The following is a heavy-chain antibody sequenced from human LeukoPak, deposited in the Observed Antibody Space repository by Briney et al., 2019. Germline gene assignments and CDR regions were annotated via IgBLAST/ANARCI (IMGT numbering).Heavy chain of an antibody. V-gene: IGHV3-20*04. CDR1: GFTFDDYG. CDR2: INWNGGST. Sequence: GGSLRLSCAASGFTFDDYGMSWVRQAPGKGLEWVSGINWNGGSTGYADSVKGRFTISRDNAKNSLYLQMNSLRAEDTALYYCARLGTRYCTSTSCHSQFDFWGQGTLVTVSS. J-gene: IGHJ4*02. CDR3: ARLGTRYCTSTSCHSQFDF. D-gene: IGHD2-2*01.